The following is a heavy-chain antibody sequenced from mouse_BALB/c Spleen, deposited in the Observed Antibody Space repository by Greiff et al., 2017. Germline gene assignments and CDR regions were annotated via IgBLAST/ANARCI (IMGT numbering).Heavy chain of an antibody. J-gene: IGHJ2*01. Sequence: QGQLKQSGAELANPGASVKMSCKASGYTFTSYWMHWVKQRPGQGLEWIGYINPSTGYTEYNQKFKDKATLTADKSSSTAYMQLSSLTSEDSAVYYGARGGPSDGGFDDWGQGTTLTVSA. CDR2: INPSTGYT. CDR1: GYTFTSYW. V-gene: IGHV1-7*01. CDR3: ARGGPSDGGFDD.